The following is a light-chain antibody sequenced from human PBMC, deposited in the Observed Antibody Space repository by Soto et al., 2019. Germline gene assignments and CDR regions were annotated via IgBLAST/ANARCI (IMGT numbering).Light chain of an antibody. CDR2: WAS. CDR1: QSVLSSSNNKNC. CDR3: QHYYTIPWT. Sequence: DIVMTQSPDSLAVSLGERATINCKSSQSVLSSSNNKNCLAWYQQKSGQPPKLLIYWASTRESGVPDRFSGRGSGTDFTLTISSLQAEDVAAYYCQHYYTIPWTFGQGTRVEIK. J-gene: IGKJ1*01. V-gene: IGKV4-1*01.